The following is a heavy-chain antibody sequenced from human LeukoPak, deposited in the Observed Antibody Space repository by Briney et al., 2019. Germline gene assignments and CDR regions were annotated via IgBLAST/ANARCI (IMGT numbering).Heavy chain of an antibody. J-gene: IGHJ4*02. CDR1: GFTFSSYS. D-gene: IGHD2-2*01. V-gene: IGHV3-21*01. Sequence: GGSLRLSCTASGFTFSSYSMNWVRQAPGKGLEWVSSISTSSSYIYYADSVKGRFTISRDNARNSLYLQMNTLRAEDTAVYSCARGPTYQPIDYWGQGTLVTVSS. CDR2: ISTSSSYI. CDR3: ARGPTYQPIDY.